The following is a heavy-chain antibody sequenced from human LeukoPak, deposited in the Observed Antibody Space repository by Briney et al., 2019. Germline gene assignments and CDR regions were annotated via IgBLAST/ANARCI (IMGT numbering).Heavy chain of an antibody. D-gene: IGHD1-26*01. CDR2: IYSGGST. CDR3: ARGRGVGALDY. CDR1: GFTFSDYY. J-gene: IGHJ4*02. Sequence: PGGSLRLSCAASGFTFSDYYMSWVRQAPGKGLEWVSVIYSGGSTYYADSVKGRFTISRDNSKNTLYLQMNSLRAEDTAVYYCARGRGVGALDYWGQGTLVTVSS. V-gene: IGHV3-53*01.